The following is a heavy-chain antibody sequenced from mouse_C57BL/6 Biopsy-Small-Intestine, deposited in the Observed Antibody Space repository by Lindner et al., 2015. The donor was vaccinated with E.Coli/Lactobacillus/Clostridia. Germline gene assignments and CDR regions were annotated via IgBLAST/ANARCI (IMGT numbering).Heavy chain of an antibody. CDR1: GYAFSSYW. Sequence: VQLQESGAELVKPGASVMISCKASGYAFSSYWMNWVKQRPGKGLEWIGQIYPGDGDTNYNGKFKGKATLTADKSSSTAYMQLSSLTSEDSAVYFCARAARATYLDYWGQGTTLTVSS. D-gene: IGHD3-1*01. V-gene: IGHV1-80*01. J-gene: IGHJ2*01. CDR2: IYPGDGDT. CDR3: ARAARATYLDY.